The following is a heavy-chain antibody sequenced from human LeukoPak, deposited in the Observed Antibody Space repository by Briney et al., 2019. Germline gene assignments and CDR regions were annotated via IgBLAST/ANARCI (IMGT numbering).Heavy chain of an antibody. J-gene: IGHJ4*02. Sequence: SVKVSSMASGGTFIIYAIRCVRPAPGQGREWVGGIIPIFGTANTAQKFKGRVTITADESTSTAYMELSSLRSEATAVYYCARTCSSSDEFDYSGQGTLVTVSS. V-gene: IGHV1-69*13. D-gene: IGHD6-13*01. CDR3: ARTCSSSDEFDY. CDR1: GGTFIIYA. CDR2: IIPIFGTA.